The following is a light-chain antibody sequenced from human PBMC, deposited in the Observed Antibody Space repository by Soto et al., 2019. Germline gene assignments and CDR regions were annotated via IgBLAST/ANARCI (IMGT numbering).Light chain of an antibody. CDR2: EVT. Sequence: QSALTQPGSVSGSPGQSITISCTGTGSDIGGYNHVSWYQHHPGKAPKLIIYEVTNRPSGVSNRFSGSKSGNTASLTISGLQAEDEADYYCSSYTSSTTYVFATVTKVTVL. J-gene: IGLJ1*01. CDR3: SSYTSSTTYV. CDR1: GSDIGGYNH. V-gene: IGLV2-14*01.